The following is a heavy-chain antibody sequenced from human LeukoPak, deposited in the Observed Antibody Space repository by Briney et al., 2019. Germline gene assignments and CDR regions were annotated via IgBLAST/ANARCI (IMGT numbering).Heavy chain of an antibody. CDR3: AKDRAYYDSSGYFGQLQH. J-gene: IGHJ1*01. D-gene: IGHD3-22*01. CDR2: ISGSGGST. Sequence: PGGSLRLSCAASGFTFSSYAMSWVRQAPGKGLEWVSAISGSGGSTYYADSVKGRFTISRDNSKNTLYLQMNSLRAEDTAVYYCAKDRAYYDSSGYFGQLQHWGQGTLVTVSS. CDR1: GFTFSSYA. V-gene: IGHV3-23*01.